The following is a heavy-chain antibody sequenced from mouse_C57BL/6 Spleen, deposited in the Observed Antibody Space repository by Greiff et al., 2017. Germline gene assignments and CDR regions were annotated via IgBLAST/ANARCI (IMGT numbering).Heavy chain of an antibody. J-gene: IGHJ3*01. V-gene: IGHV1-64*01. D-gene: IGHD2-4*01. CDR1: GYTFTSYW. CDR2: IHPNSGST. Sequence: QVQLQQPGAELVKPGASVKLSCKASGYTFTSYWMPWVKQRPGQGLEWIGMIHPNSGSTNYNEKFKSKATLTVDKSSSTAYMQLSSLTSEDSAVYYCALYDYARTWFAYWGQGTLVTVSA. CDR3: ALYDYARTWFAY.